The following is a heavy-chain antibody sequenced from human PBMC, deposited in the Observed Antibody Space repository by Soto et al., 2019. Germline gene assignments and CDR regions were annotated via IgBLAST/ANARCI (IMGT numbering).Heavy chain of an antibody. CDR2: IIPIFGTI. D-gene: IGHD4-4*01. CDR1: GGTFSRYP. V-gene: IGHV1-69*01. CDR3: ARPRTVAATKGYDY. Sequence: QVQLVQSGAEVKKGGSSVKVSCKASGGTFSRYPIAWVRQAPGHGLEWTGQIIPIFGTISHAQNFQGRITITADESTSTAYMELSSLRSDDTAVYYCARPRTVAATKGYDYWGQGTLVTVSS. J-gene: IGHJ4*02.